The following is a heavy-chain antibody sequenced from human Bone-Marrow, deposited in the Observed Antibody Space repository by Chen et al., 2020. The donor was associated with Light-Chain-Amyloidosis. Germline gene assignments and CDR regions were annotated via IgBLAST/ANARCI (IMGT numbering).Heavy chain of an antibody. CDR3: AREVPAVKKNYMDV. V-gene: IGHV4-39*07. J-gene: IGHJ6*03. CDR1: GVSTINSREFY. CDR2: IFYDDIT. Sequence: QLQESGPGLVQPSKTLALTCTVSGVSTINSREFYWGWMRQSPGKGLEWIGSIFYDDITYYNPSLKSRVTISVDMSKNQFSLILSSVTAADTAVYHCAREVPAVKKNYMDVWGKGTTVIVSS. D-gene: IGHD2-2*01.